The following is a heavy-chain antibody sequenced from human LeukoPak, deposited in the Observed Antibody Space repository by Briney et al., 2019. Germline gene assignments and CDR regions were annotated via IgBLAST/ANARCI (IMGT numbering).Heavy chain of an antibody. J-gene: IGHJ4*02. V-gene: IGHV3-23*01. CDR3: AKGRTGYIPDF. Sequence: GGSLRLSCAASGFTFSSYTMTWVRQAPGKGLEWVSVISGSGGTTYYADSVKGRFTISRDNSKNTLYPQMNSLRAENTALYYFAKGRTGYIPDFWGQGTLVTVAS. CDR1: GFTFSSYT. D-gene: IGHD6-13*01. CDR2: ISGSGGTT.